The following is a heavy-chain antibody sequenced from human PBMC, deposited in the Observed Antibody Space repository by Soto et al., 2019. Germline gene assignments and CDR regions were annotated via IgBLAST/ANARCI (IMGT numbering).Heavy chain of an antibody. Sequence: ETLSLTCPVSGASISSRDSYWGWIRQPPGKGLEWIGSFHYSGSTYYNPSLKSRVTISVDTSKNQLSLRVTSVTAEDTAVYYCARGFGRSHFDYWGQGTLVTVYS. CDR1: GASISSRDSY. J-gene: IGHJ4*02. D-gene: IGHD3-16*01. V-gene: IGHV4-39*01. CDR3: ARGFGRSHFDY. CDR2: FHYSGST.